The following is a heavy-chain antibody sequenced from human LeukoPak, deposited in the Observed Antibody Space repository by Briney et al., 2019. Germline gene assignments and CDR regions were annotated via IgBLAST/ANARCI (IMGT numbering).Heavy chain of an antibody. V-gene: IGHV4-38-2*02. CDR1: GYSISSGYY. CDR2: IYHSGST. D-gene: IGHD6-13*01. J-gene: IGHJ5*02. Sequence: TSETLSLTCTVSGYSISSGYYWGWIRQPPGKGLEWIGSIYHSGSTYYNPSLKSRVTISVDTSKNQFSLKLSSVTAADTAVYYCAREAYSSSWYNWFDPWGQGTLVTVSS. CDR3: AREAYSSSWYNWFDP.